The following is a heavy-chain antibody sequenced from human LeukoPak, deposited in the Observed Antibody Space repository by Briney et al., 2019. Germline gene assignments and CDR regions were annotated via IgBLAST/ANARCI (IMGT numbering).Heavy chain of an antibody. D-gene: IGHD2-21*02. CDR1: GGSISSYY. CDR3: ARGRLNARRHIVVVTAHRGAFDI. CDR2: IYYSGST. Sequence: SETLSLTCTVSGGSISSYYWSWIRQPPGKGLEWIGYIYYSGSTNYNPSLKSRVTISVDTSKNQFSLKLSSVTAADTAVYYCARGRLNARRHIVVVTAHRGAFDIWGQGTMVTVSS. J-gene: IGHJ3*02. V-gene: IGHV4-59*01.